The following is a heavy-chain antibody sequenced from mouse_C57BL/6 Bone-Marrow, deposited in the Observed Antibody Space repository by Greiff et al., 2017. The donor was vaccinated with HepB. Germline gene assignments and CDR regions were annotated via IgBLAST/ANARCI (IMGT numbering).Heavy chain of an antibody. J-gene: IGHJ4*01. CDR1: GFSLTSYG. D-gene: IGHD2-4*01. CDR2: IWRGGST. CDR3: AKNGDYERVYAMDY. V-gene: IGHV2-5*01. Sequence: VHLVESGPGLVQPSQSLSITCTVSGFSLTSYGVHWVRQSPGKGLEWLGVIWRGGSTDYNAAFMSRLSITKDNSKSQVFFKMNSLQADDTAIYYCAKNGDYERVYAMDYWGQGTSVTVSS.